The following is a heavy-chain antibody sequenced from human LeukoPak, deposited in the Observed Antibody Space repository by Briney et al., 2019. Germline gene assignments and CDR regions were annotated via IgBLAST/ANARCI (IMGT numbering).Heavy chain of an antibody. CDR2: INHSGTT. Sequence: SETLSLTCAVHGGSPSGFYWRWIRQPPGRGREGSGEINHSGTTNYNPSPKRRVTISVDTSKNQGSLDLAPVTAADMAVYYCARASSFDKATRWNPAYFGPWGPGSLVTVGS. D-gene: IGHD1-1*01. CDR1: GGSPSGFY. V-gene: IGHV4-34*01. J-gene: IGHJ5*02. CDR3: ARASSFDKATRWNPAYFGP.